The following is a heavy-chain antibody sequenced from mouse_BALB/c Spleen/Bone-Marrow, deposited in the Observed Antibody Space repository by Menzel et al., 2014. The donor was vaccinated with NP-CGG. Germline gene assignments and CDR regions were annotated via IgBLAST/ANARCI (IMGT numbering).Heavy chain of an antibody. D-gene: IGHD2-2*01. CDR1: GFTFSSFG. V-gene: IGHV5-17*02. CDR2: ISSGSSTI. CDR3: ARYGYYDAMDY. J-gene: IGHJ4*01. Sequence: DVMLVESGGGLVQPGGSRKLSCAASGFTFSSFGMHWVRQAPEKGLEWVAYISSGSSTIYYADTVKGRFTISRDNPKNTPFLQMTSLRSEDTAMYYCARYGYYDAMDYWGQGTSVTVSS.